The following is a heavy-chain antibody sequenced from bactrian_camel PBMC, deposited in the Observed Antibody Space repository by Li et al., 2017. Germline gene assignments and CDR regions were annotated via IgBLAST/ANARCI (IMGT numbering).Heavy chain of an antibody. CDR3: AADSVGMNSPCANY. J-gene: IGHJ4*01. CDR1: GFTFSIVS. D-gene: IGHD2*01. Sequence: HVQLVESGGDLVQPGRSLRLSCAASGFTFSIVSMYWVHQAPGKGLEWVSSINSDGATTYYADSVKGRFTTSRDNAMNMLYLQMNSLKSEDTALYYCAADSVGMNSPCANYWGQGTQVTVS. CDR2: INSDGATT. V-gene: IGHV3S1*01.